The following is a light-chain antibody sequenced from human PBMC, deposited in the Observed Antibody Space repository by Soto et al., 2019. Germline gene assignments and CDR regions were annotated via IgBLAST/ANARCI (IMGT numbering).Light chain of an antibody. J-gene: IGKJ2*01. CDR2: GAS. CDR3: QQYASSPVYT. V-gene: IGKV3-20*01. Sequence: EIVLTQSPGTLSLSPGERATLSCRASQSVSSSYLAWYQQKPGQAPRLLIYGASSRATGIPDRFSGSGSGKDFTLTISRLETEDFAVYYCQQYASSPVYTFGQGTKLEIK. CDR1: QSVSSSY.